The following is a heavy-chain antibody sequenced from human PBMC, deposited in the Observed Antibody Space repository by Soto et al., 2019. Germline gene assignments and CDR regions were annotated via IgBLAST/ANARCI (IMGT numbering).Heavy chain of an antibody. D-gene: IGHD2-15*01. J-gene: IGHJ4*02. CDR1: GGSINSNSYY. CDR2: IYFDGST. Sequence: QLRESGPGLVKPSETLSLTCTVSGGSINSNSYYWAWIRQTPGKGLAWIASIYFDGSTYYNPSLTSRVTISVDTSKNQFSLRLTSVTTADTAVYYCAKVMVAATRHTDFDSWGQGTLVTVSS. V-gene: IGHV4-39*02. CDR3: AKVMVAATRHTDFDS.